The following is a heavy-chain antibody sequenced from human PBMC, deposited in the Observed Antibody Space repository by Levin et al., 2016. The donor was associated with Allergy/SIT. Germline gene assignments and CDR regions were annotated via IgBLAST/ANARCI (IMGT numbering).Heavy chain of an antibody. J-gene: IGHJ4*02. V-gene: IGHV4-30-2*01. Sequence: SETLSLTCIVSGGSISTGGYSWTWIRQPPGKGLEWIGYIYHSGSTYYNSSLKSRVTISLDNYKNQVSLKLTSVSAADTAIYYCAPPGKAAASVADTSFFENWGQGIMVTVSS. D-gene: IGHD6-19*01. CDR2: IYHSGST. CDR1: GGSISTGGYS. CDR3: APPGKAAASVADTSFFEN.